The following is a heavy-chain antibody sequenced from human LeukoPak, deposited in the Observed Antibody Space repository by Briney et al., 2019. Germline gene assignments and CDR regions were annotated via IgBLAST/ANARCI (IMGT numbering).Heavy chain of an antibody. Sequence: PSETLSLTCTVSGGSIISGDDYWSWIRQPPGKGLEWIGYIYYSGSTNYNPSLKSRVTISVDTSKNQFSLKLSSVTAADTAVYYCAREPVGATWPARYFDYWGQGTLVTVSS. CDR3: AREPVGATWPARYFDY. D-gene: IGHD1-26*01. CDR1: GGSIISGDDY. J-gene: IGHJ4*02. V-gene: IGHV4-61*08. CDR2: IYYSGST.